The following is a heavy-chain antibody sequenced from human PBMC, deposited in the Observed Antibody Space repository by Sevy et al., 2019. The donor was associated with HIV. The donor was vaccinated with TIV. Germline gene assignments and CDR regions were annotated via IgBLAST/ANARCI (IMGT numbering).Heavy chain of an antibody. CDR1: GFTFSSYA. CDR2: ISYDGSNK. J-gene: IGHJ4*02. V-gene: IGHV3-30-3*01. Sequence: GGSLRLSCAASGFTFSSYAMHWVRQAPGKGLEWVAVISYDGSNKYYADSVKGRFTISRDNSKNTLYLQMNSLRAEDTAVYYCARESSYGSGRPLDYWGQGTWSPSPQ. D-gene: IGHD3-10*01. CDR3: ARESSYGSGRPLDY.